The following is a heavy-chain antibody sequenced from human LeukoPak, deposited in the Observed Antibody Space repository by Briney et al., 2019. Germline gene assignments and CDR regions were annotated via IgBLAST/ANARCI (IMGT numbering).Heavy chain of an antibody. CDR2: INPNSGGT. D-gene: IGHD6-13*01. CDR1: GYTFTGYY. J-gene: IGHJ5*02. V-gene: IGHV1-2*02. CDR3: ARDLSAAGDRGFDP. Sequence: ASVKVSCKASGYTFTGYYMHWVRQAPGQGLEWMGWINPNSGGTNYAQKFQGRVTMTRDTSISTAYMELSRLRSDDTAVYYCARDLSAAGDRGFDPWGQGTLVTVSS.